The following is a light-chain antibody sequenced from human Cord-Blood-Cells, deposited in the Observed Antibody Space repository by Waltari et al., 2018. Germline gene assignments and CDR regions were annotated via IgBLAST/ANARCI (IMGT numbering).Light chain of an antibody. CDR3: SSYTSSSTDV. CDR2: EVS. CDR1: SSDVGRYNR. V-gene: IGLV2-18*02. Sequence: QSALTQPPSVSGSPGQSVTISCTGTSSDVGRYNRVSWYQQPPGTAPKLMIYEVSNRPSGVPDRFSGSKSGNTASLTISGLQAEDEADYYCSSYTSSSTDVFGTGTKVTVL. J-gene: IGLJ1*01.